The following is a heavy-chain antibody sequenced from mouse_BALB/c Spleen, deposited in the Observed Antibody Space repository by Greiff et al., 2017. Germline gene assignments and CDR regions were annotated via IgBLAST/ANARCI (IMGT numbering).Heavy chain of an antibody. CDR3: ARDGEVRSYFDV. J-gene: IGHJ1*01. CDR1: GFTFSDFY. Sequence: EVMLVDSGGGLVQPGGSLRLSCATSGFTFSDFYMEWVRQPPGKRLEWIAASRNKANDYTTEYSASVKGRFIVSRDTSQSILYLQMNALRAEDTAIYYCARDGEVRSYFDVWGAGTTVTVSS. CDR2: SRNKANDYTT. V-gene: IGHV7-1*02. D-gene: IGHD2-14*01.